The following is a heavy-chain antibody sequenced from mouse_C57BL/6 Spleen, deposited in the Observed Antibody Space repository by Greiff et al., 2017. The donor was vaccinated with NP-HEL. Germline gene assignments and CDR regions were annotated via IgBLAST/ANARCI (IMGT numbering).Heavy chain of an antibody. CDR2: ISDGCSYT. V-gene: IGHV5-4*01. J-gene: IGHJ4*01. D-gene: IGHD1-1*01. CDR3: ARDHYYGSSYDAMDY. CDR1: GFTFSSYA. Sequence: EVKVVESGGGLVKPGGSLKLSCAASGFTFSSYAMSWVRQTPEKRLEWVATISDGCSYTYYPDNVKGRFTISRDNAKNNLYLQMSHLKSEDTAMYYCARDHYYGSSYDAMDYWGQGTSVTVSS.